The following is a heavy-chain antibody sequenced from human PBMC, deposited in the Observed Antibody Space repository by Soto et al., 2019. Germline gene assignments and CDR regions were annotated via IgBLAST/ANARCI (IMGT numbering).Heavy chain of an antibody. CDR2: IYYSGST. V-gene: IGHV4-59*01. CDR1: GGSISSYY. CDR3: ARTSINGTTFY. Sequence: SETLSLTCTVSGGSISSYYWSWIRQPPGKGLEWIGYIYYSGSTNYNPPLKSRVTISVDTSKNQFSLKLSSVTAADTAVYYCARTSINGTTFYCGQGTLVTVSS. D-gene: IGHD1-7*01. J-gene: IGHJ4*02.